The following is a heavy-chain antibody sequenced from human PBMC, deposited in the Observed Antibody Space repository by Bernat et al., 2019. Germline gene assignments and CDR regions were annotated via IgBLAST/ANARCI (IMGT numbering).Heavy chain of an antibody. J-gene: IGHJ2*01. CDR1: GFTVSSNY. Sequence: EVQLVESGGGLIQPGGSLRLSCAASGFTVSSNYMSWVRQAPGKGLEWVSVIYSGGSTYYADSVKGRFTISRDNSKNTLYLQMNSLRAEDTAVYYCARLDSSGPYWYFDLWGRGTLVTVSS. D-gene: IGHD3-22*01. CDR2: IYSGGST. V-gene: IGHV3-53*01. CDR3: ARLDSSGPYWYFDL.